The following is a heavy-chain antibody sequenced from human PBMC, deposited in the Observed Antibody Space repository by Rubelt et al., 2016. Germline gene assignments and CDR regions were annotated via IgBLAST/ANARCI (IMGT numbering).Heavy chain of an antibody. CDR2: INPSGGST. CDR3: ASNRADVLLWFGESEAYYYYGMDV. D-gene: IGHD3-10*01. Sequence: VQSGAEVKKPGASVKVSCKASGYTFTSYYMHWVRQAPGQGLEWMGIINPSGGSTSYAQKFQGRVTMTRDTSTSTVYMELSSLRSEDTAVYYCASNRADVLLWFGESEAYYYYGMDVWGQGTTVTVSS. V-gene: IGHV1-46*03. CDR1: GYTFTSYY. J-gene: IGHJ6*02.